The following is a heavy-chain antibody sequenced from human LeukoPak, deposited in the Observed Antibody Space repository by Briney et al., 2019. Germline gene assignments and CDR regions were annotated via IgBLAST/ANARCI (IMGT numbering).Heavy chain of an antibody. J-gene: IGHJ3*02. CDR3: AKGIRQQLEVQDAFDI. CDR2: IRSKANSYAT. Sequence: GGSLRLSCTASGFTFSGSAMHWVRQASGKGLEWVGRIRSKANSYATVYAASVKGRFTISRDDSKNTAYLQMNSLRAEDTAVYYCAKGIRQQLEVQDAFDIWGQGTMVTVSS. CDR1: GFTFSGSA. D-gene: IGHD6-13*01. V-gene: IGHV3-73*01.